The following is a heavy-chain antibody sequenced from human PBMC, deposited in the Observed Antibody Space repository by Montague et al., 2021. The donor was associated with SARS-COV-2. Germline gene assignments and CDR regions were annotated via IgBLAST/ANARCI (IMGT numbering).Heavy chain of an antibody. Sequence: CAISGDSVWSNTAAWNWIRQSPSGGLGWLGKTNYRSKWTSDYATSVEGRISIDPDTSKNQFFLHLRSMTPEDTGVYYCVRDTGSAQAGFDAWGQGTLVTVSS. CDR3: VRDTGSAQAGFDA. CDR2: TNYRSKWTS. V-gene: IGHV6-1*01. D-gene: IGHD4-17*01. CDR1: GDSVWSNTAA. J-gene: IGHJ4*02.